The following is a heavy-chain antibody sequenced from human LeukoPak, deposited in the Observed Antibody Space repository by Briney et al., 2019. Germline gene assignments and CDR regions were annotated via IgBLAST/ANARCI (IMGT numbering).Heavy chain of an antibody. Sequence: GGSLRLSCAASGFTVSGSYMSWVRQAPGKGLEWVSVIYTGGSTLYADSVKGRFTISRDNSDNTLYLQMNSLRAEDTAVYYCARDLWGYFYWGQGTLVTVSA. CDR1: GFTVSGSY. D-gene: IGHD3-16*01. V-gene: IGHV3-66*01. CDR3: ARDLWGYFY. J-gene: IGHJ4*02. CDR2: IYTGGST.